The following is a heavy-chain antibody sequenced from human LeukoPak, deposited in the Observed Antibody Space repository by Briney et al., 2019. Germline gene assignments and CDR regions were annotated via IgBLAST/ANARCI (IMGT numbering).Heavy chain of an antibody. Sequence: GSLRLSCAASGFMFSSYWMSWVRQAPGKGLEWVANIKQDRSEKYYVDSVKGRFTVSRDNARNSLYLHMNSLSPEDTAVYYCARVKQRLVRLLGRDTTYNYYYYMDVWGKGTTVTVSS. V-gene: IGHV3-7*01. J-gene: IGHJ6*03. CDR3: ARVKQRLVRLLGRDTTYNYYYYMDV. CDR2: IKQDRSEK. CDR1: GFMFSSYW. D-gene: IGHD6-13*01.